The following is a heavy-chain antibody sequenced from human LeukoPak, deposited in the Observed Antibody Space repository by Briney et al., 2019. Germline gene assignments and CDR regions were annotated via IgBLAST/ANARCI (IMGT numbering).Heavy chain of an antibody. Sequence: ASVKVSCMASGYTFTGYYMHWVRQAPGQGLEWMGWINPNSGGTNYAQKFQGRATMTRDTSISTAYMELSRLRSDDTAVYYCARARRSSWYGDAFDIWARGQWLPSLQ. D-gene: IGHD6-13*01. V-gene: IGHV1-2*02. CDR1: GYTFTGYY. CDR3: ARARRSSWYGDAFDI. J-gene: IGHJ3*02. CDR2: INPNSGGT.